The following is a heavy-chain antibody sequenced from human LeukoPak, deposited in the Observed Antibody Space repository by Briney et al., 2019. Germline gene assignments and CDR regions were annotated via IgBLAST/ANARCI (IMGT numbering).Heavy chain of an antibody. CDR3: ARTGTYYDSSGYPHYYFDY. CDR2: ISSSSSYI. CDR1: GFTFSSYS. Sequence: GGSLRLSCAASGFTFSSYSMNWVRQAPGKGLEWVSSISSSSSYIYYADSVKGRFTISRDNAKNSLYLQMNSLRAEDTAVYYCARTGTYYDSSGYPHYYFDYWGQGTLVTVPS. J-gene: IGHJ4*02. D-gene: IGHD3-22*01. V-gene: IGHV3-21*01.